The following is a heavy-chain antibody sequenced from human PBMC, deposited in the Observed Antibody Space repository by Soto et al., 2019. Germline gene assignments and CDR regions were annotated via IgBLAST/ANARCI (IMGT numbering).Heavy chain of an antibody. CDR3: ARVRDYVWGSYRSRPRQFDY. CDR2: INHSGST. J-gene: IGHJ4*02. D-gene: IGHD3-16*02. Sequence: SETLSLTCAVYGGSFSGYYWSWIRQPPGKGLEWIGEINHSGSTNYNPSLKSRVTISVDTSKNQFSLKLSSVTAADTAVYYCARVRDYVWGSYRSRPRQFDYWGKGTLVT. V-gene: IGHV4-34*01. CDR1: GGSFSGYY.